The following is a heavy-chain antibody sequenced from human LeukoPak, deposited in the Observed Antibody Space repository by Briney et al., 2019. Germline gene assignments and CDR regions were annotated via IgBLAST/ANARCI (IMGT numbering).Heavy chain of an antibody. V-gene: IGHV3-21*01. CDR2: ISSSSSYI. CDR1: GFTFSSYS. CDR3: ARGGYYYDSSGPEFDY. D-gene: IGHD3-22*01. J-gene: IGHJ4*02. Sequence: GGSLRLSCAASGFTFSSYSMNWVRQAPGKGLEWVSSISSSSSYIYYADSVKGRFTISRDNAKNSLYLQMNRLRAEDTAVYYCARGGYYYDSSGPEFDYWGQGTLVTVSS.